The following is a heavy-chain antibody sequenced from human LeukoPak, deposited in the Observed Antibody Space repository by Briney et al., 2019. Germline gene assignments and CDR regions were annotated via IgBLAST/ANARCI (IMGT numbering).Heavy chain of an antibody. CDR1: GFTFDDYA. D-gene: IGHD1-26*01. Sequence: GGSLRLSCAASGFTFDDYAMHWVRQAPGKGLEWVSGISWNSGSIGYADSVKGRFTISRDNAKNSLYLQMNSLRAEDTALYYCAKDIGTSGSYATFDHWGQGTLVTVSS. CDR2: ISWNSGSI. V-gene: IGHV3-9*01. J-gene: IGHJ4*02. CDR3: AKDIGTSGSYATFDH.